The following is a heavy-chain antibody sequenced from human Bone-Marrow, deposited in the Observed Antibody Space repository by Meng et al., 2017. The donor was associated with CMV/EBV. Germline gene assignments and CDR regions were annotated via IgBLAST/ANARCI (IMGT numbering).Heavy chain of an antibody. Sequence: GESLKISCAASGFTFSSYGMHWDRQAPGKGLEWVAFIRYDGSNKYYADSVKGRFTISRDNSKNTLYLQMNSLRAEDTAVYYRAKDHRGKSKLEPLSWYFDLWGRGNLVNVSS. D-gene: IGHD1-1*01. CDR3: AKDHRGKSKLEPLSWYFDL. V-gene: IGHV3-30*02. CDR2: IRYDGSNK. J-gene: IGHJ2*01. CDR1: GFTFSSYG.